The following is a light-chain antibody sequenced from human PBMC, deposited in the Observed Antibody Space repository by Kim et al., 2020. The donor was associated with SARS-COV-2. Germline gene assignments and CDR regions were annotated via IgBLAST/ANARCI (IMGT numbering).Light chain of an antibody. V-gene: IGKV2-30*02. CDR1: RSLIHKDGNTY. CDR2: RVS. J-gene: IGKJ2*01. CDR3: MEGTHWNRYT. Sequence: DFVMTQSPLSLPVTLGQPASISCRSSRSLIHKDGNTYLNWFQQRPGQSPRRLIYRVSNRDSGVPDRFSGSGSDSEFTLKISRVEAEDVAVYYCMEGTHWNRYTFGQGTKLEI.